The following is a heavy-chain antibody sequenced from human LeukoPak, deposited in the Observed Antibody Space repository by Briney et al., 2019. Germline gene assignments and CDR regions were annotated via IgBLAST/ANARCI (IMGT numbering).Heavy chain of an antibody. CDR1: GFTFSSYA. Sequence: GGSLRLSCAASGFTFSSYAMSWVRQAPGKGLEWVAVIWYDGSDKYYADSVKGRFTISRDNSKNTLYLQMNSLRAEDTAVYYCAKDKDYGYYMDVWGKGTTVTVSS. D-gene: IGHD3-16*01. V-gene: IGHV3-33*06. CDR3: AKDKDYGYYMDV. CDR2: IWYDGSDK. J-gene: IGHJ6*03.